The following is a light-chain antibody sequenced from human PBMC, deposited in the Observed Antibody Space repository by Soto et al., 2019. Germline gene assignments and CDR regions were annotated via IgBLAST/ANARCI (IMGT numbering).Light chain of an antibody. CDR3: PQYYSYPRT. CDR2: AAS. V-gene: IGKV1-8*01. CDR1: QGISSY. Sequence: AIRMTQSPSSLSASTGDRVTITCRASQGISSYLAWYQQKPGKAPKLLIYAASTLQSGVPSRFSGSGSGTDFTLTISCLQSEDFATYYCPQYYSYPRTFGGGTKVDIK. J-gene: IGKJ4*01.